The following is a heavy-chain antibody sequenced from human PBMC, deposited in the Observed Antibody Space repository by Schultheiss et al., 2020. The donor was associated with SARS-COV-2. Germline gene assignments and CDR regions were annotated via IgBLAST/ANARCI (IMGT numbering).Heavy chain of an antibody. Sequence: GGSLRLSCAASGFTFSNCAMHWVRQAPGKGLEWVAVISYDGNNKYYADVVKGRFSITRDNSKKTVDLQMNSLRVEDTAVYYCARVGATVTTSHYHGMDVWGQGTTVTVSS. D-gene: IGHD4-17*01. J-gene: IGHJ6*02. CDR1: GFTFSNCA. V-gene: IGHV3-30*07. CDR3: ARVGATVTTSHYHGMDV. CDR2: ISYDGNNK.